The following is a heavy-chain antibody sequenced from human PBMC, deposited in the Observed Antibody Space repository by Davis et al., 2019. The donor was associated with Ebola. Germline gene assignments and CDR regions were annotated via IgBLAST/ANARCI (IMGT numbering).Heavy chain of an antibody. D-gene: IGHD4-17*01. J-gene: IGHJ5*02. Sequence: PSETLSLTCTVSGGSVSSGSYYWSWIRQPPGKGLEWIGYIYYSGSTNYNPSLKSRVTISVDTSNNQFSLKLSSVTAADTAVYYCARSSRYYGDYPGPWGQGTLVTVSS. CDR3: ARSSRYYGDYPGP. V-gene: IGHV4-61*01. CDR2: IYYSGST. CDR1: GGSVSSGSYY.